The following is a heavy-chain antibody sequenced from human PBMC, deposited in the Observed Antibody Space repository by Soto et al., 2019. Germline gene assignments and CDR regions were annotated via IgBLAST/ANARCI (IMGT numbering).Heavy chain of an antibody. CDR3: AREKAVAGTRANWFDP. V-gene: IGHV3-53*01. Sequence: GGSLRLSCAASGFTVSSNYMSWVRQAPGKGLEWVSVIYSRGSTYYAASVKGGFTISRDNSTNKLYLQMNSMRAEDTAVYYCAREKAVAGTRANWFDPWGQGTLVTVSS. CDR2: IYSRGST. J-gene: IGHJ5*02. D-gene: IGHD6-19*01. CDR1: GFTVSSNY.